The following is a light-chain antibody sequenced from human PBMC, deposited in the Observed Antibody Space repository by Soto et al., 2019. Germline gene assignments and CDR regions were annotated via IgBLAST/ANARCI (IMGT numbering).Light chain of an antibody. J-gene: IGKJ4*01. Sequence: EIVMTQSPATLSLSPGERATLSCRASQSINSNLAWYQQKPGQAPRLFMFRVSSRATGVPARFSGSGSETEFNLTISSLQSEDFAVYYWQQYNNWPRATFGGGTKVETK. CDR2: RVS. V-gene: IGKV3-15*01. CDR1: QSINSN. CDR3: QQYNNWPRAT.